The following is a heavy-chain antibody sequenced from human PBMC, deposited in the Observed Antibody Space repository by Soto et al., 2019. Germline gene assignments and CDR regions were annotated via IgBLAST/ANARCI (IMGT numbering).Heavy chain of an antibody. V-gene: IGHV3-23*01. Sequence: PGGSLRLSCAASGFTFSSYAMSWVRQAPGKGLEWVSAISGSGGSTYYADSVKGRFTISRDNSKNTLYLQMNSLRAEDTAVYYCAEDFGTAPKTYYYDSSTPGLAFDIWGQGTMVTVSS. D-gene: IGHD3-22*01. J-gene: IGHJ3*02. CDR3: AEDFGTAPKTYYYDSSTPGLAFDI. CDR1: GFTFSSYA. CDR2: ISGSGGST.